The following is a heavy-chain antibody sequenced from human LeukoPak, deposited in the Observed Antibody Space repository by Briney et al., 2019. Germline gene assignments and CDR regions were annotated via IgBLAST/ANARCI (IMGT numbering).Heavy chain of an antibody. CDR3: ARVDSSSLYFYFDS. Sequence: GGSLSLSYAASGFIFSTYWMSWGRPAPGKGLEWVATINQDGSEKYYVDSVKGRFTISRDNAKNSLYLQINSLGAEDTAVYYCARVDSSSLYFYFDSWGQGTLVAVSS. CDR1: GFIFSTYW. CDR2: INQDGSEK. D-gene: IGHD6-13*01. J-gene: IGHJ4*02. V-gene: IGHV3-7*01.